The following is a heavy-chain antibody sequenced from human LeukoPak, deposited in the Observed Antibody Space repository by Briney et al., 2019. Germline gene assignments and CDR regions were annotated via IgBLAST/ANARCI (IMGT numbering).Heavy chain of an antibody. D-gene: IGHD3-10*01. CDR2: INHSGST. Sequence: SETLSLTCAVYGGSFSGYYWSWIRQPPGKGLEWIGEINHSGSTNYNPSLKSRVTISVDTSKNQFSLKLSSVTAADTAVYYCARGNYYGSGSYYGPFDYWGQGTLVTVSS. J-gene: IGHJ4*02. CDR3: ARGNYYGSGSYYGPFDY. V-gene: IGHV4-34*01. CDR1: GGSFSGYY.